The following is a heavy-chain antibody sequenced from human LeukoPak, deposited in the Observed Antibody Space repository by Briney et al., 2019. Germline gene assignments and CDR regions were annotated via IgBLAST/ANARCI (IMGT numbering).Heavy chain of an antibody. D-gene: IGHD5-12*01. CDR2: ISAYNGDT. CDR3: ARDPTNTSGYYAYFDY. V-gene: IGHV1-18*01. CDR1: GYTFRNYG. Sequence: ASVTVSCKASGYTFRNYGITWVRQAPGQGLEWMGWISAYNGDTHYAQNLQGRVTMTTDISTSTAYMELRSLRSDDTAVYYCARDPTNTSGYYAYFDYWGQGTLVTVSS. J-gene: IGHJ4*02.